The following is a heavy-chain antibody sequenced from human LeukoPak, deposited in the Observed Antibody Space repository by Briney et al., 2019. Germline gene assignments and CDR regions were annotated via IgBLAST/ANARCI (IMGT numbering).Heavy chain of an antibody. J-gene: IGHJ3*02. CDR1: GYTFTGYY. CDR2: INPNSGGT. CDR3: ANYYYDSIGAFDI. Sequence: ASVKVSCKASGYTFTGYYMHWVRQAPGQGLEWMGWINPNSGGTNYAQKFQGRVTMTRDTSISTAYMELSRLRSDDTAEYYCANYYYDSIGAFDIWGQGTMVTVSS. D-gene: IGHD3-22*01. V-gene: IGHV1-2*02.